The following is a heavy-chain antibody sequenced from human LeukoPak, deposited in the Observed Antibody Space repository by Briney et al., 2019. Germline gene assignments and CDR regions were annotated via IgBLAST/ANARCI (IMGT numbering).Heavy chain of an antibody. CDR1: GGSISSHYY. CDR3: ARQSGSGSSYTPVVDL. J-gene: IGHJ4*02. V-gene: IGHV4-39*01. D-gene: IGHD3-10*01. CDR2: IYYSGST. Sequence: SETLSLTCTVSGGSISSHYYWIWILQPPGKGLEWIGSIYYSGSTYYNPSLKSRVTISVDTSKNQFSLKLNSLTAAETAVYYCARQSGSGSSYTPVVDLWGQGTLVTVSS.